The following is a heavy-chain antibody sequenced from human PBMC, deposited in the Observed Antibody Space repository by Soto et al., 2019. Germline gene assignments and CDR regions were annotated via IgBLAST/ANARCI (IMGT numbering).Heavy chain of an antibody. Sequence: PSVKISSKASGYTFTGYYMHWVRQAPGQGLEWMGWINPNSGGTNYAQKFQGWVTMTRDTSISTAYMELSRLRSDDTAVYYCARENHCSGGSCYLGWNAFDIWGQGTMVTVSS. CDR3: ARENHCSGGSCYLGWNAFDI. CDR1: GYTFTGYY. J-gene: IGHJ3*02. D-gene: IGHD2-15*01. CDR2: INPNSGGT. V-gene: IGHV1-2*04.